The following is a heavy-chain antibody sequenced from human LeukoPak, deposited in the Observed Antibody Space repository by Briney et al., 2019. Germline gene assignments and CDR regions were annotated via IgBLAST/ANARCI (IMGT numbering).Heavy chain of an antibody. CDR3: ATSITMIRGVIYRGFDF. J-gene: IGHJ4*02. V-gene: IGHV1-69*06. CDR1: GYTFTGYY. Sequence: SVKVSCKASGYTFTGYYMHWVRQAPGQGLEWMGVIIPIFGTSNYAPKFQGRVTITADKSTSTAYMDLSSLKSDDTAVYYCATSITMIRGVIYRGFDFWGQGTLVTVSS. CDR2: IIPIFGTS. D-gene: IGHD3-10*01.